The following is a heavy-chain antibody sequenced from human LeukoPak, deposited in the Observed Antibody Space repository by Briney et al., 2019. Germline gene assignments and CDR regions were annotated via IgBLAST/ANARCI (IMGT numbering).Heavy chain of an antibody. CDR1: GFPVSSNY. J-gene: IGHJ4*02. V-gene: IGHV3-53*01. CDR2: IHSGGGT. Sequence: GGSLRLSCAASGFPVSSNYISWVRQAPGRGLEWVSVIHSGGGTYYADSVKGRFTISRDNSKNTLSLQMNSLRAEDTAVYYCAKNRGSSTWASFDYWGQGTLVTVSS. D-gene: IGHD1-26*01. CDR3: AKNRGSSTWASFDY.